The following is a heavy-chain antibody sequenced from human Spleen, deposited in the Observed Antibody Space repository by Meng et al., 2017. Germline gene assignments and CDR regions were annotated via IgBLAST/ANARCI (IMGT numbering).Heavy chain of an antibody. V-gene: IGHV4-61*02. CDR2: IYTSGST. Sequence: SETLSLTCTVSGGSISSGSYYWSWIRQPAGKGLEWIGRIYTSGSTNHNPSLKSRVTISVDTSKNQFSLKLSSVTAADTAVYYCATSAGIAAAGPFYYYYGMDVWGQGTTVTVSS. CDR3: ATSAGIAAAGPFYYYYGMDV. J-gene: IGHJ6*02. D-gene: IGHD6-13*01. CDR1: GGSISSGSYY.